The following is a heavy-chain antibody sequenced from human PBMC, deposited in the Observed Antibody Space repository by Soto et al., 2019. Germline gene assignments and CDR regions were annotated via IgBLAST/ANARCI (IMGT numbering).Heavy chain of an antibody. J-gene: IGHJ5*02. D-gene: IGHD3-16*02. CDR3: AQAPSPGSLWGSHPYGPPRGWFDP. CDR1: GFIFSSYA. Sequence: GGSLRLSCAASGFIFSSYAMHWVRRAPDKGLECVAVISFDGSHKYYADSVRGRFTISRDNSKHTLYLQMNRLRLQDSAVYYCAQAPSPGSLWGSHPYGPPRGWFDPWGQGILVTVSS. CDR2: ISFDGSHK. V-gene: IGHV3-30*18.